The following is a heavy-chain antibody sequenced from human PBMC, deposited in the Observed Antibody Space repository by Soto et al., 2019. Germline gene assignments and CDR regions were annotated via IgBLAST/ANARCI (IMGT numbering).Heavy chain of an antibody. D-gene: IGHD5-12*01. J-gene: IGHJ6*02. CDR1: GYTLTELS. CDR2: FDPEDGET. V-gene: IGHV1-24*01. CDR3: ATAWLRSSRMPYYYGMDV. Sequence: ASVKVSCKVSGYTLTELSMHWVRQAPGKGLEWMGGFDPEDGETIYAQKFQGRVTMTEDTSTDTAYMELSSLRSEDTAVYYCATAWLRSSRMPYYYGMDVWGQGTTVTVS.